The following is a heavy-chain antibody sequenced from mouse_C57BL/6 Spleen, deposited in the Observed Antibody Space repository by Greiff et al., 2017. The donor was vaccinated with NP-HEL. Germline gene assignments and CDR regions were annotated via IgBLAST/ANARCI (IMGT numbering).Heavy chain of an antibody. J-gene: IGHJ4*01. CDR2: IRNKATGYTT. Sequence: EVMLVESGGGLVQPGGSLSLSCAASGFPFPDYYMSWVRQPPGKALKWLGFIRNKATGYTTEYSASVKGRFTISRDNSQSILYLQMNALRAEDSATYYCARFALYGRAMDYWGQGTSVTVSS. CDR3: ARFALYGRAMDY. D-gene: IGHD1-1*01. CDR1: GFPFPDYY. V-gene: IGHV7-3*01.